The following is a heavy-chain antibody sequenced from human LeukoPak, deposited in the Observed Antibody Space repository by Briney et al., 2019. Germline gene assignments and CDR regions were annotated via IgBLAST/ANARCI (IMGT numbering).Heavy chain of an antibody. D-gene: IGHD3-3*01. V-gene: IGHV3-21*01. CDR1: GFTFSSYT. J-gene: IGHJ6*03. CDR2: ISSSSSYI. Sequence: GGSLRLSCAASGFTFSSYTMNWVRQAPGKGLEWVSSISSSSSYIYYADSVKGRFTISRDNAENSLYLQMNSLRAEDTAVYYCARDRPTRFLEWLIHYYYMDVWGKGTTVTVSS. CDR3: ARDRPTRFLEWLIHYYYMDV.